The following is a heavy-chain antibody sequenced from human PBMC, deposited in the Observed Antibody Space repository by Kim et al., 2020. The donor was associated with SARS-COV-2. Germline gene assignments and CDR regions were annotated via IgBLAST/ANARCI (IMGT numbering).Heavy chain of an antibody. D-gene: IGHD3-10*01. CDR2: IRSYTSTT. V-gene: IGHV3-48*01. CDR1: GFSFSNYN. CDR3: ACAVRHPSSAVDV. Sequence: GGSLRLSCIASGFSFSNYNMNWVRQAPGKGLEWVSYIRSYTSTTYYADSVNGRFTIFRDNDQDSLNLQIHNLRVEDTAVYYCACAVRHPSSAVDVWGQWT. J-gene: IGHJ3*01.